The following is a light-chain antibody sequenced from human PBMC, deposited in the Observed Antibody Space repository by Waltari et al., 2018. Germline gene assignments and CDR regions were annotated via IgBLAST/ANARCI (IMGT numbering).Light chain of an antibody. CDR3: QHYSRLPVT. V-gene: IGKV3-20*01. CDR1: ESVSRA. J-gene: IGKJ1*01. Sequence: EIVLTQSPGTLSLSVGERATVSCRASESVSRALAWYQQKPGQAPRLLIYGASTRATGIPDRFSGSGSGTDFSLTISRLEPDDFAVYYCQHYSRLPVTFGQGTTVEI. CDR2: GAS.